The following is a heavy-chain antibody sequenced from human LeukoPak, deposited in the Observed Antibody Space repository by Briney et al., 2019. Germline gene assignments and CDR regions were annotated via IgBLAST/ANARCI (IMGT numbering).Heavy chain of an antibody. D-gene: IGHD3-3*01. Sequence: PGGSLRLSCAASGFTFNRYNMNWVRQAPGKGLEWVSSITSSSSYIYYADSVKGRFTISRDNAKNSLYLQMNSLRAEDTAVYYCASSLDFWSGYYPNYWGQGTLVTVSS. CDR3: ASSLDFWSGYYPNY. CDR2: ITSSSSYI. J-gene: IGHJ4*02. CDR1: GFTFNRYN. V-gene: IGHV3-21*01.